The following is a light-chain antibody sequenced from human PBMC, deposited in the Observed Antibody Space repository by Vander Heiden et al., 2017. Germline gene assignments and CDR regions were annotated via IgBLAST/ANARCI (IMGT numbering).Light chain of an antibody. J-gene: IGKJ1*01. CDR3: QQPSNWPPWT. V-gene: IGKV3-11*01. Sequence: EIVLTQSPATLSLSPGERATLSCRASQSVSSYLAWYKQKPGQAPRLLIYDASNRATGIPARFSGSGYGTDFTLTISSREPEDFAVYYCQQPSNWPPWTFGQGTKVEIK. CDR2: DAS. CDR1: QSVSSY.